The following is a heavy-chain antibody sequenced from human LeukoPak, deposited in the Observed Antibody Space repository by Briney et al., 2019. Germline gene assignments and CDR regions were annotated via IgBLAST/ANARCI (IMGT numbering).Heavy chain of an antibody. CDR1: GYTFTSYG. J-gene: IGHJ3*02. V-gene: IGHV1-69*06. CDR3: AREIAYSSSSGAFDI. Sequence: SVKVSCKASGYTFTSYGISWVRQAPGQGLEWMGGIIPIFGTANYAQKFQGRVTITADKSTSTAYMELSSLRSEDTAVYYCAREIAYSSSSGAFDIWGQGTMVTVSS. CDR2: IIPIFGTA. D-gene: IGHD6-6*01.